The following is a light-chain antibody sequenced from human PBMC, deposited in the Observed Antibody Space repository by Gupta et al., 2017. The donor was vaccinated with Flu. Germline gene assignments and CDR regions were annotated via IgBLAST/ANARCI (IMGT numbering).Light chain of an antibody. V-gene: IGLV2-14*03. CDR1: SLDIGTYDY. J-gene: IGLJ3*02. Sequence: QSGLTQPASVSGSPGHSITISCTGTSLDIGTYDYVSWYQQHPGKAPKLMIYEVTYRPSGVSDRFSGSKFGNSASLTISGLQGEDEAHYYCSSVTTSSTWVFGGGTKLTVL. CDR3: SSVTTSSTWV. CDR2: EVT.